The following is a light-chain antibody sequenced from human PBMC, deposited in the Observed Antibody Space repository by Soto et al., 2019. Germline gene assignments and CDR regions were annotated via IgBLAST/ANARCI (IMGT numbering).Light chain of an antibody. J-gene: IGKJ4*01. CDR1: QSVTSS. CDR3: QQRTTWPT. CDR2: DVY. Sequence: EIVLTQSPATLSLSPGDRATLSCRASQSVTSSLAWFQQKPGQAPRLLIYDVYRRATAIPARFSGSGSGTDFTLTISRLAPEDFAVYYCQQRTTWPTFGGGTKVEIK. V-gene: IGKV3-11*01.